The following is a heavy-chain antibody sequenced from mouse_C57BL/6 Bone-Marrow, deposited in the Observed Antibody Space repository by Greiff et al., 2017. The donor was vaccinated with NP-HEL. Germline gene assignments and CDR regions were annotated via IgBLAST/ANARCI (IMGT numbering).Heavy chain of an antibody. CDR2: ISSGGSYT. V-gene: IGHV5-6*01. Sequence: EVQGVESGGDLVKPGGSLKLSCAASGFTFSSYGMSWVRQTPDKRLEWVATISSGGSYTYYPDSVKGRFTISRDNAKNTLYLQMSSLKSEDTAMYYCAKDGSSYGWGQGTLVTVSA. J-gene: IGHJ3*02. D-gene: IGHD1-1*01. CDR1: GFTFSSYG. CDR3: AKDGSSYG.